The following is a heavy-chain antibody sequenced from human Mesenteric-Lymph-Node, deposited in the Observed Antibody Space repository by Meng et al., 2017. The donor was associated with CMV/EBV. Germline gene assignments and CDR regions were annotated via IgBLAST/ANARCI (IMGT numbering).Heavy chain of an antibody. Sequence: ASVKVSCKASGYTFTNYGFSWVRQAPGQGLEWMGWISSYNGKTDYAQKFQGRVTVTTDTSTNTAYMELRSLRFDDTAVYYCARDYGCRSNSCFPGYYYYGMDVWGQGTTVTVSS. J-gene: IGHJ6*02. CDR1: GYTFTNYG. V-gene: IGHV1-18*01. CDR3: ARDYGCRSNSCFPGYYYYGMDV. D-gene: IGHD2-2*01. CDR2: ISSYNGKT.